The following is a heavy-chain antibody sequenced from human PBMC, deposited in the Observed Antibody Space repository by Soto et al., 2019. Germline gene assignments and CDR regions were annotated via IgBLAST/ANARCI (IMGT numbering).Heavy chain of an antibody. CDR1: GLTFDKYA. V-gene: IGHV3-23*01. D-gene: IGHD3-3*01. Sequence: PGGSLRLFCTVPGLTFDKYAMSWVRQAPGKGLQWVSTIPGSGYTTYYADSVKGRFTISRDNSKSTLHLQMNSLRAEDTAIYYCAFWECWVSNSYYYALAVWGQGTPVTAS. J-gene: IGHJ6*02. CDR3: AFWECWVSNSYYYALAV. CDR2: IPGSGYTT.